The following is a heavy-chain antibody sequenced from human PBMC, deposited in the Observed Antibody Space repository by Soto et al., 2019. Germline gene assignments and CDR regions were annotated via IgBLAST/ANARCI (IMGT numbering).Heavy chain of an antibody. D-gene: IGHD2-15*01. CDR2: IYPGDSDT. Sequence: GESLKISCKGSGYSFTSYWIGWVRQMPGKGLEWMGIIYPGDSDTRYSPSFQGQVTISADKSISTAYLQRSSLKASDTAMYYCARLSVGGQYYYYYYGMDVWGQGTTVTVSS. V-gene: IGHV5-51*01. J-gene: IGHJ6*02. CDR3: ARLSVGGQYYYYYYGMDV. CDR1: GYSFTSYW.